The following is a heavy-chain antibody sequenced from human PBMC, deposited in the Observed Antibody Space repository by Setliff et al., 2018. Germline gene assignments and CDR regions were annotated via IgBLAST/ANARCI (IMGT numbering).Heavy chain of an antibody. D-gene: IGHD5-12*01. Sequence: SETLSLTCTVSGGSIRRDYWSWIRQPPGEQLQWIGYVYYDGSTNYNPSLRSRVTMSIDTSNNQFSLWLNSVTAADTAVYYCARYRRDSYNYCLDYWGQGMLVTVSS. J-gene: IGHJ4*01. V-gene: IGHV4-59*01. CDR2: VYYDGST. CDR3: ARYRRDSYNYCLDY. CDR1: GGSIRRDY.